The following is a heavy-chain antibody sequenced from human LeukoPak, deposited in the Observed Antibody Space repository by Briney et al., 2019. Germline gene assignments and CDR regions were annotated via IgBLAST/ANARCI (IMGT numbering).Heavy chain of an antibody. V-gene: IGHV3-23*01. D-gene: IGHD6-19*01. J-gene: IGHJ5*02. CDR2: IRGSGGST. CDR1: GFTFSSYA. Sequence: GGSLRLSCAASGFTFSSYAMSWVRQAPGKGLEWVSAIRGSGGSTYYADSVKGRFTISRDNSKNTLYLQMNSLRAEDTAVYYCANLNGYSSGWYSGWFDPWGQGTLVTVSS. CDR3: ANLNGYSSGWYSGWFDP.